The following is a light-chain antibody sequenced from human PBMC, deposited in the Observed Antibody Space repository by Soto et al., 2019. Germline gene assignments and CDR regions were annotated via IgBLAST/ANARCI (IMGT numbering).Light chain of an antibody. CDR3: YSYAGSTTYV. V-gene: IGLV2-23*02. CDR2: EVS. Sequence: QSVLTQPASVSGSPGQSITISFTGTSSDAGSYNLVSWYQQHPGKAPRLMIYEVSKRPSGVSNRFSGSKSGNTASLTISGLQVEDEADYSCYSYAGSTTYVFGTGTKVTVL. J-gene: IGLJ1*01. CDR1: SSDAGSYNL.